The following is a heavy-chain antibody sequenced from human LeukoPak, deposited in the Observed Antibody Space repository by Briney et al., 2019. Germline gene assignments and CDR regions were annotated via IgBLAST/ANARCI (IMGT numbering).Heavy chain of an antibody. J-gene: IGHJ5*02. Sequence: ASVKVSFKASGYTFTSYGISWVRQAPGQGLERMGWISAYNGNTNYAQKLQGRVTMTTDTSTSTAYMELRSLRSDDTAVHYCARDSSGWNNWFDPWGQGTLVTVSS. CDR3: ARDSSGWNNWFDP. CDR2: ISAYNGNT. D-gene: IGHD6-19*01. CDR1: GYTFTSYG. V-gene: IGHV1-18*01.